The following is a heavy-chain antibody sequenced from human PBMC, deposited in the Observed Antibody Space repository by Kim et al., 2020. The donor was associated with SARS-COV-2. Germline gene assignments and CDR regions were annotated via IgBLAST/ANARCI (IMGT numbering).Heavy chain of an antibody. J-gene: IGHJ6*02. Sequence: ASVKVSCKASGYTFTSYGISWVRQAPGQGLEWMGWISAYNGNTNYAQKLQGRVTMTTDTSTSTAYMELRSLRSDDTAVYYCAREMLGYYDILTGPRIRGGMAVWGQGTTVTVSS. D-gene: IGHD3-9*01. V-gene: IGHV1-18*01. CDR1: GYTFTSYG. CDR3: AREMLGYYDILTGPRIRGGMAV. CDR2: ISAYNGNT.